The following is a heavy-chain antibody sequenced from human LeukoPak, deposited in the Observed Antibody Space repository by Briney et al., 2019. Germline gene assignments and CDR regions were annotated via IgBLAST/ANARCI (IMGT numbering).Heavy chain of an antibody. CDR1: GFTFSSYA. Sequence: TGRSLRLSCAASGFTFSSYAMHWVRQAPGKGLEWVAVISYDGSNKYYADSVKGRFTISRDNSKNTLYLQMNSLRAEDTAVYYCARFSSSSPGYFDYWGQGTLVTVSS. CDR2: ISYDGSNK. V-gene: IGHV3-30-3*01. CDR3: ARFSSSSPGYFDY. D-gene: IGHD6-6*01. J-gene: IGHJ4*02.